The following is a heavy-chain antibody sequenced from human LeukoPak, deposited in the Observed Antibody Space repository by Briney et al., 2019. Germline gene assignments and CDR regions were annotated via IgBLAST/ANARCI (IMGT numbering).Heavy chain of an antibody. D-gene: IGHD3-10*01. CDR3: ARPLGYYGSGSYDAFDI. V-gene: IGHV4-34*01. J-gene: IGHJ3*02. Sequence: PSETLSPTCAVYGGSFSGYYWSWIRQPPGKGLEGIGEINHSGSTNYNPSLKSRVTISVDTSKNQFSLKLSSVTAADTAVYYCARPLGYYGSGSYDAFDIWGQGTMVTVSS. CDR1: GGSFSGYY. CDR2: INHSGST.